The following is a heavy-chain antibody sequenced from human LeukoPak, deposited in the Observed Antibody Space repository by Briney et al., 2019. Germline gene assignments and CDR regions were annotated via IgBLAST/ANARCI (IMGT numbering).Heavy chain of an antibody. D-gene: IGHD3-3*01. CDR3: APDTIFGAY. V-gene: IGHV3-21*01. Sequence: GGSLRLSCAASGFTFNTYNMNWVRQAPGKGLEWVSSISTSSGHIYYADSVKGRFTISRDNAKNSLYLQMNSLRAEDTAVYYCAPDTIFGAYWGQGTLVTVSS. J-gene: IGHJ4*02. CDR1: GFTFNTYN. CDR2: ISTSSGHI.